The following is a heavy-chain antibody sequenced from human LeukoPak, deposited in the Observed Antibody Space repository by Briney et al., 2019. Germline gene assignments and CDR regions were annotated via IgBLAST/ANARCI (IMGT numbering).Heavy chain of an antibody. Sequence: KTSETLSLTCAVYGGSFSGYYWSWIRQPPGKGLEWIGEINHSGSTNYNPSLKSRVTISVDTSKNQFSLKLSSVTAADTAVYYCARGDTVTNFDYWGQGTLVTVSS. J-gene: IGHJ4*02. V-gene: IGHV4-34*01. D-gene: IGHD4-11*01. CDR1: GGSFSGYY. CDR2: INHSGST. CDR3: ARGDTVTNFDY.